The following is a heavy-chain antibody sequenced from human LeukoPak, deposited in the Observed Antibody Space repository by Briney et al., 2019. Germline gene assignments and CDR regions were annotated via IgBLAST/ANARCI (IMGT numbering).Heavy chain of an antibody. CDR1: GGSISSGDYY. J-gene: IGHJ4*02. Sequence: SETLSLTCTVSGGSISSGDYYWSWIRQPPGKGLEWIGYIYYSVSTYYNPSLKSRVTISVDTSKNQFSLKLSSVTAADTAVYYCARALSLRGYSGQDFDYWGQGTLVTVSS. D-gene: IGHD5-12*01. CDR2: IYYSVST. V-gene: IGHV4-30-4*01. CDR3: ARALSLRGYSGQDFDY.